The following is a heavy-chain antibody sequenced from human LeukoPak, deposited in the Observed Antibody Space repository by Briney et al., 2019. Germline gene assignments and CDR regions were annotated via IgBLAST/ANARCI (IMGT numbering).Heavy chain of an antibody. J-gene: IGHJ4*02. CDR1: GGSINSGDYY. V-gene: IGHV4-30-4*08. Sequence: SQTLSLTCSVSGGSINSGDYYWSWIRQPPGKGLEWIGYIYYSGTTYYNPSLRSRVTVSVDTSKNQFSLKLNPVTAADTAVYYCAAQYYYDSSGYPLLGYWGQGTLVTVSS. CDR2: IYYSGTT. CDR3: AAQYYYDSSGYPLLGY. D-gene: IGHD3-22*01.